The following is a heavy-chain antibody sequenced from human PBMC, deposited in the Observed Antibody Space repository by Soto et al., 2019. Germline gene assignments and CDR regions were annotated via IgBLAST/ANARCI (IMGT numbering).Heavy chain of an antibody. CDR1: GGTFSSYV. Sequence: QVQLVQSGAEVKKPGSSVKVSCKASGGTFSSYVISWVRQAPGQGLEWMGGIIPIFGTANYAQKFQGRVTITADESTSTAYMELSSLRSEDTAVYYCSMMKNELGYCSGGSCYSSDYWGQGTLVTVSS. V-gene: IGHV1-69*01. D-gene: IGHD2-15*01. CDR2: IIPIFGTA. J-gene: IGHJ4*02. CDR3: SMMKNELGYCSGGSCYSSDY.